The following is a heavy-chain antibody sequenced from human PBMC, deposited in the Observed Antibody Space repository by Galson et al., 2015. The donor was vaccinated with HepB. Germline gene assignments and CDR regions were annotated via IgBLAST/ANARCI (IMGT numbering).Heavy chain of an antibody. Sequence: SVKVSCKASGYTFTSYYMHWVRQAPGQGLPWVGIVNPSGGSTSYAQKFQGRVTMTRDTSTSTVYMELRRLGSEDTAVYYCARHLKWLSGRYDYGMDVWGQGTTVTVSS. CDR3: ARHLKWLSGRYDYGMDV. CDR1: GYTFTSYY. D-gene: IGHD3-22*01. J-gene: IGHJ6*02. V-gene: IGHV1-46*01. CDR2: VNPSGGST.